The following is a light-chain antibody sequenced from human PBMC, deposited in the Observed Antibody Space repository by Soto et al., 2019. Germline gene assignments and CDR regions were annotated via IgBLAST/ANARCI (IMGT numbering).Light chain of an antibody. J-gene: IGKJ1*01. CDR1: QGVSSN. CDR2: GAS. V-gene: IGKV3-15*01. Sequence: EIVMTQSPATLSVSPGERATLSCRASQGVSSNLAWYQQKPGQAPRLLIYGASTRATGIPARFSGSGSGTEFTLTISSLQSEDFAVYYCLQYNNWWTFGQGTKVEIK. CDR3: LQYNNWWT.